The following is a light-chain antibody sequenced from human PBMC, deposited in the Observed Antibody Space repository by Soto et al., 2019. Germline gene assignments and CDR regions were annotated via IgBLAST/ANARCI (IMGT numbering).Light chain of an antibody. CDR3: KSYAGSNTYV. V-gene: IGLV2-8*01. J-gene: IGLJ1*01. CDR2: EVV. CDR1: SSDIGVYDF. Sequence: QSALTQPASVSGSPGQSITISCTGTSSDIGVYDFVSWYQHHPGKAPRLIIYEVVQRPSGVPDRFSGSKSGNTASLTVSGLQAADEADYFCKSYAGSNTYVCGSGTKSPS.